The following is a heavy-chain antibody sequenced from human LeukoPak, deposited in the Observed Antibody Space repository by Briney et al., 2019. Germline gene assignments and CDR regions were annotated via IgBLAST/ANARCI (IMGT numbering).Heavy chain of an antibody. Sequence: SETLSLTCAVYGGSFSGYYWSWIRQPPGKGLEWIGEINHSGSTNYNPSLKSRVTISVDTSKNQFSLKLSSVTAADTAVYYCARVFRGAPNSDYWGQGTLVTVSS. D-gene: IGHD3-16*01. CDR3: ARVFRGAPNSDY. CDR2: INHSGST. J-gene: IGHJ4*02. CDR1: GGSFSGYY. V-gene: IGHV4-34*01.